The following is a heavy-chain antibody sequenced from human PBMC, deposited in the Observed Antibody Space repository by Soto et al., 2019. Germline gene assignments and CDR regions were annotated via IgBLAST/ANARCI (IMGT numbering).Heavy chain of an antibody. CDR1: GGSFSNAA. V-gene: IGHV1-69*12. CDR2: IMPIFRTP. D-gene: IGHD5-12*01. CDR3: PRDKDRLQLGGNYSYILDV. J-gene: IGHJ6*02. Sequence: QVQLEQSGAEVKKPGSSVKVSCKASGGSFSNAAISWVRQAPGQGLEWMGGIMPIFRTPDYAQKFKGIVTITADDSTSTAYMELSGLRSDDTAIYYCPRDKDRLQLGGNYSYILDVWGQGTTVTVSS.